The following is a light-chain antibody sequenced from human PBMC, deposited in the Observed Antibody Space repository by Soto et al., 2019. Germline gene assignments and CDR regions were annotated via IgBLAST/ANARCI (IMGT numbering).Light chain of an antibody. V-gene: IGKV4-1*01. J-gene: IGKJ1*01. CDR1: QSVLYSSNNKNY. CDR3: QQYYSTHWT. CDR2: WAS. Sequence: DIVMTQSPDSLPVSLGERATINCKSSQSVLYSSNNKNYLAWYQQKPGQPPKLLIYWASTRESGVPDRFSGRGSGTDFTLTISSLQAEDVAVYYCQQYYSTHWTFGQGTKVEIK.